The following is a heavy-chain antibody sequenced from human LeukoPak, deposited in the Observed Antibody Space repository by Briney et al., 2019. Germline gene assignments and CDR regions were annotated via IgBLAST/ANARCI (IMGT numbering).Heavy chain of an antibody. V-gene: IGHV3-53*01. Sequence: GGSLRLSCAASGFTVSSNYMNWVRQAPGKGLEWVSVIYSGGSIYHADSVKGRLTISRDNSKNTLYLQMDSLRAEDTAVYYCARDSVGAGYSDYWGQGTLVTVSS. D-gene: IGHD1-26*01. CDR2: IYSGGSI. CDR3: ARDSVGAGYSDY. J-gene: IGHJ4*02. CDR1: GFTVSSNY.